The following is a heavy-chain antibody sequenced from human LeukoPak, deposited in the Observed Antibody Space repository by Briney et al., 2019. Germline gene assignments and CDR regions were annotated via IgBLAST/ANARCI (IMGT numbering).Heavy chain of an antibody. CDR1: GFMFSTSA. CDR3: AKDNDFLIGRSYYFDY. J-gene: IGHJ4*02. CDR2: ISDSGDRT. V-gene: IGHV3-23*01. D-gene: IGHD3-3*01. Sequence: GGSLRLSCAASGFMFSTSAMRWVRQAPGKGLEWVSDISDSGDRTYYADSVKGRFTVSRDNSKSTLYLQMNSLRGEDTAVYYCAKDNDFLIGRSYYFDYWGQGTLVTVSS.